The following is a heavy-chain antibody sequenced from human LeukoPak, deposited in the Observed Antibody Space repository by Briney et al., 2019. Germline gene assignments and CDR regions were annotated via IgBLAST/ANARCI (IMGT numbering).Heavy chain of an antibody. J-gene: IGHJ4*02. CDR3: ASGINVEPVN. V-gene: IGHV3-30*02. CDR2: IRYDGSNK. Sequence: GGSLRLSCAASGFTFSSYGMHWVRQAPGKGLEWVAFIRYDGSNKYYADSVKGRFTISRDNSKNTLYLQMNSLRAEDTAVYYCASGINVEPVNWGQGTLVTVSS. CDR1: GFTFSSYG. D-gene: IGHD5-24*01.